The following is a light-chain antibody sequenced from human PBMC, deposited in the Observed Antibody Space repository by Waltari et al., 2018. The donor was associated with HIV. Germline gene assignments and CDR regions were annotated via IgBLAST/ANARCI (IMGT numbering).Light chain of an antibody. CDR1: RSNIGSNT. CDR3: SSWDDRLNGQGV. V-gene: IGLV1-44*01. Sequence: QSVLTQPPSASGTPGQRVTISCSGTRSNIGSNTVNWYQLLPGTAPKLLIYNDNARPSGVPGRFSGSLSGASASLAISGLQPEDEADYYCSSWDDRLNGQGVFGGGTKLTVL. CDR2: NDN. J-gene: IGLJ3*02.